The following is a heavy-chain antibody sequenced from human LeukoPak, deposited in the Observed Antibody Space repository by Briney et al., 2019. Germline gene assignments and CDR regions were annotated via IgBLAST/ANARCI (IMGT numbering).Heavy chain of an antibody. CDR1: GFTFSSYG. Sequence: GGSLRLSCAASGFTFSSYGMHWVRQAPGKGLEWVSAISGSGGSTYYADSVKGRFTISRDNSKNTLYLQMNSLRAEDTAVYYCAKVRAVRGVITGFDYWGQGTLVTVSS. V-gene: IGHV3-23*01. D-gene: IGHD3-10*01. CDR2: ISGSGGST. J-gene: IGHJ4*02. CDR3: AKVRAVRGVITGFDY.